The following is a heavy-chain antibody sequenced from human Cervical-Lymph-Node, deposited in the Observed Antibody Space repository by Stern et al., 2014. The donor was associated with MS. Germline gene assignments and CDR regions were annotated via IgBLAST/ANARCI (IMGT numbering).Heavy chain of an antibody. Sequence: QVTLKESGPALVKPTQTLTLTCTFSGFSLSTSGLGVGWIRQPPGEALEWLAYSYWDDQKRYSQSLKSRLTITKDTSKNQVVLTLTNVDPVDTATYYCAHRTAGPFDYWGQGTLVTVSS. CDR3: AHRTAGPFDY. CDR2: SYWDDQK. J-gene: IGHJ4*02. CDR1: GFSLSTSGLG. V-gene: IGHV2-5*02.